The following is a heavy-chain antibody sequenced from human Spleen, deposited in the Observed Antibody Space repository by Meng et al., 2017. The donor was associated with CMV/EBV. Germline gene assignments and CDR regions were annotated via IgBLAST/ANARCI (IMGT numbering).Heavy chain of an antibody. Sequence: GGSLRLSCAAPGFTFSSYVMHWVRQAPGKGLEWVAFIWHDGTNQYYADSVKGRFTVSRDNSKNTLYLQMDSLRAEDTAVYYCAKSPPFSVLAGAHYGMDVWGQGTTVTVSS. D-gene: IGHD1-26*01. CDR1: GFTFSSYV. CDR2: IWHDGTNQ. CDR3: AKSPPFSVLAGAHYGMDV. V-gene: IGHV3-30*02. J-gene: IGHJ6*02.